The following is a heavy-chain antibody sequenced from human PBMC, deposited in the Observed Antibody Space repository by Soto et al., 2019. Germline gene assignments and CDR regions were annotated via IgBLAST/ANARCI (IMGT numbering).Heavy chain of an antibody. J-gene: IGHJ6*02. CDR1: VFTFSSYG. V-gene: IGHV3-33*01. Sequence: GGSLRLSCAASVFTFSSYGMHWFRQAPVKVLEWVAVIWYDGSNKYYADSVKGRFTISRDNSKNTLYLQMNSLRAEDTAVYYCARDGRNTAVVPSYYYYYGMDVWGQGTTVTVSS. D-gene: IGHD5-18*01. CDR3: ARDGRNTAVVPSYYYYYGMDV. CDR2: IWYDGSNK.